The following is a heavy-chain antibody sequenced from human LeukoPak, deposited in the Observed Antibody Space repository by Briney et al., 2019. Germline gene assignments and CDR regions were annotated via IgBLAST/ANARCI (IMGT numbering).Heavy chain of an antibody. D-gene: IGHD3-10*01. CDR2: ISYSGST. CDR1: DDSISSYY. J-gene: IGHJ3*02. CDR3: ARTFQSFYGLGSWGAFDI. V-gene: IGHV4-59*01. Sequence: PSETLSLTCTLSDDSISSYYWSWIRQPPGKGLEWIGYISYSGSTNYTPSLKSRVTISVDTSRNQFSLKLTSVTAADTAVYHCARTFQSFYGLGSWGAFDIWGQGTMVSVSS.